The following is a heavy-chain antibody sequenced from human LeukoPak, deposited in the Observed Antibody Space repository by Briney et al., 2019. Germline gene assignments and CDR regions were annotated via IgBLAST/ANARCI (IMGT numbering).Heavy chain of an antibody. J-gene: IGHJ4*02. CDR1: GFTFSSYG. CDR2: ISGSGGST. Sequence: PGGSLRLSCAASGFTFSSYGMSWVRQAPGKGLEWVSAISGSGGSTYYADSVKGRFTISRDNSKNTLYLQMNSLRAEDTAVYYCAKCTISGSYYVGDFDYWGQGTLVTVSS. CDR3: AKCTISGSYYVGDFDY. D-gene: IGHD1-26*01. V-gene: IGHV3-23*01.